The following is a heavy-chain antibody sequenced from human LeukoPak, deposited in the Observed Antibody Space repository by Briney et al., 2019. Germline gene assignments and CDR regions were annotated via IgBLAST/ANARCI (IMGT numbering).Heavy chain of an antibody. D-gene: IGHD2-2*01. Sequence: GGSLRLSCAASGFTFSSYWMHWVRQAPGKGLVWVSRINSDGRSTSYADSVKGRFTISRDNAKNTLYLQMNSLRVEDTAVYYCAGLDIVVVPSASSWFDPWGQGTLVTVSS. J-gene: IGHJ5*02. V-gene: IGHV3-74*01. CDR3: AGLDIVVVPSASSWFDP. CDR1: GFTFSSYW. CDR2: INSDGRST.